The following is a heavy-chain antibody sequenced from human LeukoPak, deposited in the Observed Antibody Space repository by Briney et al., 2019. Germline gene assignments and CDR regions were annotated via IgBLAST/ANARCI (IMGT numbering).Heavy chain of an antibody. CDR1: GFTFSSYW. Sequence: GGSLRLSCAASGFTFSSYWMHWVRQAPGKGLVWVSRISSDGSSTTYADSVKGRFTISRDNAKNTLYLQMNSLRAEDTAVYYCTRGYSGSYRVDYWGQGTLVTVSS. CDR3: TRGYSGSYRVDY. D-gene: IGHD1-26*01. J-gene: IGHJ4*02. CDR2: ISSDGSST. V-gene: IGHV3-74*01.